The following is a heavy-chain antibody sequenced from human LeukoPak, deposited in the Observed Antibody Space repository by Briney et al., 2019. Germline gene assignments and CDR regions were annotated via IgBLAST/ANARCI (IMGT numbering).Heavy chain of an antibody. CDR2: MNPNSGNT. V-gene: IGHV1-8*01. J-gene: IGHJ6*02. D-gene: IGHD3-9*01. CDR3: ARADPQDYVLRYFDRSPGRYYYYYGMDV. CDR1: GYTFTGYD. Sequence: ASVKVSCKASGYTFTGYDINWVRQATGQGLEWMGWMNPNSGNTGYAQKFQGRVTMTRNTSISTAYMELSSLRSEDTAVYYCARADPQDYVLRYFDRSPGRYYYYYGMDVWGQGTTVTVSS.